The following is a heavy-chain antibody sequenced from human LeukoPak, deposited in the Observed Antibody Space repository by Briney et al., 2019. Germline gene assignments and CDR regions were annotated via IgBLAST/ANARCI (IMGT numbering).Heavy chain of an antibody. J-gene: IGHJ4*02. D-gene: IGHD2-2*01. CDR1: GRSISSSSYY. Sequence: SETLSLTCTVAGRSISSSSYYWGWIRQPPGKGLEWIGSIYYSGSTYYNPSLKRRVTISVGTSKNQFSLKLSSVTAADTAVYYCARPQGYQLLDFEYWGQGTLVTVSS. CDR2: IYYSGST. V-gene: IGHV4-39*01. CDR3: ARPQGYQLLDFEY.